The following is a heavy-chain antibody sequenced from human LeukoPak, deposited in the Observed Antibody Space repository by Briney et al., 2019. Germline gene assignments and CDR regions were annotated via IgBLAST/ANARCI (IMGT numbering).Heavy chain of an antibody. CDR1: GFTFSSYA. CDR3: ARDGENHYYDY. Sequence: GGSLRLSCAASGFTFSSYAMSWVRQAPGKGREWVSVIYSGGTIYYADSVKGRFTISRDNSKNTVYLEMNSLRAEDTAVYYCARDGENHYYDYWGQGTLVTVS. D-gene: IGHD7-27*01. V-gene: IGHV3-66*01. CDR2: IYSGGTI. J-gene: IGHJ4*02.